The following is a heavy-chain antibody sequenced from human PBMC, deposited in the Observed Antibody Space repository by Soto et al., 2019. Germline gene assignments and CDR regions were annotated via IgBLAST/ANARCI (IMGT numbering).Heavy chain of an antibody. J-gene: IGHJ5*02. CDR2: ISGSGGST. D-gene: IGHD6-13*01. Sequence: EVQLLESGGGLVQPGGSLRLSCAASGFTFSSYAMSWVRQAPGKGLEWVSAISGSGGSTYYADSVQGRFTISRDNAKNTHYVQRNSLGAEDTAVYYCAKSLIAAAGTGWYYPWGRGTLVSVSS. CDR1: GFTFSSYA. V-gene: IGHV3-23*01. CDR3: AKSLIAAAGTGWYYP.